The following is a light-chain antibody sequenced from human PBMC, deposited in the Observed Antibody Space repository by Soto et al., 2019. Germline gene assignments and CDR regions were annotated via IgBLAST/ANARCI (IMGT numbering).Light chain of an antibody. J-gene: IGKJ2*01. V-gene: IGKV1-39*01. CDR3: QQSHTTPYT. CDR2: AAS. Sequence: DIQMTQSPSSLSASFGDRVTLTCRASQNIDTYLNWYQQKPGTAPKLLMYAASSLHSGVPSRVSGSGSGTDFTLTISRLQPEDFATYYCQQSHTTPYTFGPGTKLEI. CDR1: QNIDTY.